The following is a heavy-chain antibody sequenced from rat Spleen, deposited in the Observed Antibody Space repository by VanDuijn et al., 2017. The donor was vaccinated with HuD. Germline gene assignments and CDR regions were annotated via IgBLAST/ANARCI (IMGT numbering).Heavy chain of an antibody. CDR3: ATAAAIPFDY. CDR2: INYDGSGT. V-gene: IGHV5-29*01. Sequence: EVRLVESDGGLVQPGGSLKLSCAASGFAFSDFFMAWVRQAPAKGLEWVATINYDGSGTYYRDSVKGRFTISRDNAKSSLYLQMDSLRSEDTATYYCATAAAIPFDYWGQGVMVTVSS. D-gene: IGHD1-2*01. J-gene: IGHJ2*01. CDR1: GFAFSDFF.